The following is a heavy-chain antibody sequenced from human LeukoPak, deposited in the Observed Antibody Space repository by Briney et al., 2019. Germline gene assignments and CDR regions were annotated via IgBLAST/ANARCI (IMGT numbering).Heavy chain of an antibody. D-gene: IGHD6-13*01. Sequence: SETLSLTCTVSGGSIRSSGSYWGWIRQPPGKGLGYIGTIYYTGNTYYNPSLKRRVAISVDTSKSQFSLRLNSVTAADTAVYYCARASSTWYSGWFDPWGQGTLVTVSS. J-gene: IGHJ5*02. CDR3: ARASSTWYSGWFDP. CDR2: IYYTGNT. V-gene: IGHV4-39*01. CDR1: GGSIRSSGSY.